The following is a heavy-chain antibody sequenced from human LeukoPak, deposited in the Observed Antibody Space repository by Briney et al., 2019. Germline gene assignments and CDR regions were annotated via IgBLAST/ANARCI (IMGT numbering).Heavy chain of an antibody. Sequence: SETLSLTCDVSGYSISSGYYWGWIRQPPGKGLEWIGSIYHSGSTYYNPSLKSRVTISVDTSKNQFSLKLSSVTAADTAVYYCARPYGSGSYFDYWGQGTLVTVSS. CDR3: ARPYGSGSYFDY. CDR1: GYSISSGYY. CDR2: IYHSGST. J-gene: IGHJ4*02. D-gene: IGHD3-10*01. V-gene: IGHV4-38-2*01.